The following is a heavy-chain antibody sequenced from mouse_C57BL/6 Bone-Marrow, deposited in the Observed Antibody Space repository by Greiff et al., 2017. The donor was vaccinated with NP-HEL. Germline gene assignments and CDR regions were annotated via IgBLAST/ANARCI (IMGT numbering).Heavy chain of an antibody. V-gene: IGHV1-55*01. D-gene: IGHD2-1*01. J-gene: IGHJ2*01. CDR3: ARRGFYGNYPDY. CDR1: GYTFTSYW. Sequence: QVQLKESGAELVKPGASVKMSCKASGYTFTSYWITWVKQRPGQGLEWIGDIYPGSGSTNYNEKFKSKATLTVDTSSSTAYMQLSSLTSEDSAVYYCARRGFYGNYPDYWGQGTTLTVSS. CDR2: IYPGSGST.